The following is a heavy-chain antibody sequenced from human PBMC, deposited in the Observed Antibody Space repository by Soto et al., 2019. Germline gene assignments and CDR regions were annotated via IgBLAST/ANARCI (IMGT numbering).Heavy chain of an antibody. Sequence: SETLSLTCAVSGDSIIGTHWWSWVRRPPGKGLEFIGETHHSRGTNYNPSLRSRVTMSLDKSKNQLSLILYSVTAADTAVYYCARLGGSYAVPHFDYWGQGTLVTVSS. J-gene: IGHJ4*02. CDR1: GDSIIGTHW. V-gene: IGHV4-4*02. CDR2: THHSRGT. CDR3: ARLGGSYAVPHFDY. D-gene: IGHD1-26*01.